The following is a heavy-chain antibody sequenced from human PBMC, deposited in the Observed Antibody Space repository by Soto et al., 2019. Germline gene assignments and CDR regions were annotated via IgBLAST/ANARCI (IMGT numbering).Heavy chain of an antibody. CDR1: DVTSRSRSYY. J-gene: IGHJ5*02. D-gene: IGHD1-7*01. CDR3: ARGEGRLTGTWFDL. V-gene: IGHV4-39*07. Sequence: SVTIPHTCSFSDVTSRSRSYYWSRKRKPPGKGLEWIGKINYSGSTKYNPSLKSRVTISLDTSKTQFSLKLTSVTAADTAVYFCARGEGRLTGTWFDLCGQATLV. CDR2: INYSGST.